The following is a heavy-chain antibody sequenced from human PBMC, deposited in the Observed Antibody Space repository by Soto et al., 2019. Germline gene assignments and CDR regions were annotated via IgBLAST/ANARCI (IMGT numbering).Heavy chain of an antibody. CDR3: ATQNNGYESPFDY. V-gene: IGHV4-59*08. D-gene: IGHD5-18*01. Sequence: VQLQESGPGLVKSSETLSLTCTVSGGSFSRYYWSWIRQPPGKGLEWIGHIYYSGRTKYNPSLESRVTMSIDTSKKQVSLNLNSVTAADTAVYYCATQNNGYESPFDYWGQGTLVTVSS. CDR1: GGSFSRYY. CDR2: IYYSGRT. J-gene: IGHJ4*02.